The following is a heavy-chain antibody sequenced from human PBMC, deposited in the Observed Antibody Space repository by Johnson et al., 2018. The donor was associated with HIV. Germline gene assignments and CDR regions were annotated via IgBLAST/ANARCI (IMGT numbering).Heavy chain of an antibody. V-gene: IGHV3-30*18. Sequence: QMLLVESGGGVVQPGRSLRLSCAASGFSFSSYAMHWVRQSPGKGLEWVAVISFDGGDKYYADSVKGRFTISRDNSKNTLYLQMNSLRAEDTAVYYCAKDRGYGGNLDAFDIWGQGTMVTVSS. CDR2: ISFDGGDK. J-gene: IGHJ3*02. D-gene: IGHD4-23*01. CDR1: GFSFSSYA. CDR3: AKDRGYGGNLDAFDI.